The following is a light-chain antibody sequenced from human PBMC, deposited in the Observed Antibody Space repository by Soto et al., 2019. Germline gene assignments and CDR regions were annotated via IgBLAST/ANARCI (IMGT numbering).Light chain of an antibody. CDR3: QQRRNWPPGIT. Sequence: EIVLTQSPVTLSLSPGERVTLSCRASQDVSSTDLTWYQQKPGQAPRLLIYDASNRATGIPARFSGSGSGTDFTLTISSLEPEDFAVYYCQQRRNWPPGITFGQGTRLEIK. CDR2: DAS. V-gene: IGKV3-11*01. CDR1: QDVSSTD. J-gene: IGKJ5*01.